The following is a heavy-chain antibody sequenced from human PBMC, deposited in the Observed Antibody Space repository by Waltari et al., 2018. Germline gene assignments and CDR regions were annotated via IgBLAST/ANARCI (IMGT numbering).Heavy chain of an antibody. CDR1: GLGLRHLG. Sequence: QVQLVESGGGVVQPGRSLRLSCAAVGLGLRHLGMHWVRQAPGKGLEWVALIWHDGSNEHYADSVKGRIIISRDNSKSTLYLQMNSLRADDTAVYYCVRVSQTIGYFFDYWGQGTLVTVSS. CDR3: VRVSQTIGYFFDY. D-gene: IGHD1-7*01. V-gene: IGHV3-33*01. CDR2: IWHDGSNE. J-gene: IGHJ4*02.